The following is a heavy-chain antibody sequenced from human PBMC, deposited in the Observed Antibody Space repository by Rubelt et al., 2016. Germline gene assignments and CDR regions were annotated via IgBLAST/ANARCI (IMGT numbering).Heavy chain of an antibody. CDR3: ARADYYGSGRGDAFDI. V-gene: IGHV4-31*03. D-gene: IGHD3-10*01. J-gene: IGHJ3*02. CDR1: GGSISSGGYY. CDR2: IYYSGST. Sequence: QVQLQESGPGLVKPSQTLSLTCTVSGGSISSGGYYWSWIRQHPGKGLEWIGYIYYSGSTYYNPSLKSRVTISVDTAKNQFSLKLSSVTAADTAVYYCARADYYGSGRGDAFDIWGQGTMVTVSS.